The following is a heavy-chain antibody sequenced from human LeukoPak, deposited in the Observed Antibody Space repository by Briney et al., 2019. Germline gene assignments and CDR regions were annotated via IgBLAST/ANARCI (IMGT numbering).Heavy chain of an antibody. D-gene: IGHD2-15*01. Sequence: GGSLRLSCAASGFTFSSYSMNWVRQAPGKGLEWVSSISSSSSYIYYADSVKGRFTISRDNAKNSLYLQMNSLRAKDTAVYYCARGGGPYCSGGSYYVWFDPWGQGTLVTVSS. CDR3: ARGGGPYCSGGSYYVWFDP. V-gene: IGHV3-21*01. J-gene: IGHJ5*02. CDR1: GFTFSSYS. CDR2: ISSSSSYI.